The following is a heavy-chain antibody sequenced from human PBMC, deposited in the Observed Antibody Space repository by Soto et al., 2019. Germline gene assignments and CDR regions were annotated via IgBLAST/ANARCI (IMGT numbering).Heavy chain of an antibody. D-gene: IGHD3-10*01. V-gene: IGHV4-34*01. CDR1: GRSFSSFY. J-gene: IGHJ4*02. Sequence: SATLSLTCTVYGRSFSSFYWSWIRQSPWKGLEWIGEIHHSGTTNYNPSLKSRVTISVDTSKNQFSLELSSVTAADTALYYCVSYSSGTYYSGYSFDFWSQGSLVTVS. CDR2: IHHSGTT. CDR3: VSYSSGTYYSGYSFDF.